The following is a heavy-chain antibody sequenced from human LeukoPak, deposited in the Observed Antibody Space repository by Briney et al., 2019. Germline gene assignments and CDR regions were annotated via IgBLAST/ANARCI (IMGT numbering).Heavy chain of an antibody. Sequence: GGSLRLSCAASGFTFSSYGMHWVRQAPGKGLEWVAFIRYDGSNKYYADSVKGRFIISRDNSKNTLYLQMGSLRGEDTAVYYCARDSFYTGYDRGFGYWGQGTLVTVSS. CDR3: ARDSFYTGYDRGFGY. CDR1: GFTFSSYG. CDR2: IRYDGSNK. J-gene: IGHJ4*02. V-gene: IGHV3-30*02. D-gene: IGHD5-12*01.